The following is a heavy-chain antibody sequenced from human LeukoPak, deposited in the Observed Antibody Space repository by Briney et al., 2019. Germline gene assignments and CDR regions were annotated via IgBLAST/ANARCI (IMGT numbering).Heavy chain of an antibody. J-gene: IGHJ5*02. V-gene: IGHV4-39*07. CDR1: GGSISSNSYS. D-gene: IGHD6-19*01. CDR3: ARDQVAGANWFDP. Sequence: SETLSLTCTVSGGSISSNSYSWGWIRQPPGKGLEWIGNIYYSGSTYYNPSLKSRVTISVDTSKNQFSLKLSSVTAADTAVYYCARDQVAGANWFDPWGQGTLVTVSS. CDR2: IYYSGST.